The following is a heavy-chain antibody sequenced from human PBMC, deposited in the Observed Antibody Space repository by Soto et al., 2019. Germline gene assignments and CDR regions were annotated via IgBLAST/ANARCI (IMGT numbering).Heavy chain of an antibody. J-gene: IGHJ1*01. CDR3: ARDLGSSWYPEYFQH. CDR1: GGTFSSYA. D-gene: IGHD6-13*01. CDR2: IIPIFGTA. Sequence: SVKVSCKASGGTFSSYAISWVRQAPGQGLEWMGGIIPIFGTANYAQKFQERVTISWDMSTNTAYMELSSLRSEDTAVYYCARDLGSSWYPEYFQHWGQGTLVTVSS. V-gene: IGHV1-69*06.